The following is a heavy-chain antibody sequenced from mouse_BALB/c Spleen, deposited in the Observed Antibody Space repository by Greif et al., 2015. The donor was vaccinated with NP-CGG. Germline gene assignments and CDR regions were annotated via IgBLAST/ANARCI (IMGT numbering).Heavy chain of an antibody. CDR2: IWAGGST. CDR1: GFSLTSYG. Sequence: VMLVESGPGLVAPSQSLSITCTVSGFSLTSYGVHWVRQPPGKGLEWLGVIWAGGSTNYNSALMSRLSISKDNSKSXVFLKMHSLQTDDTAMYYCASGGGTYYFDYWGQGTTLTVSS. CDR3: ASGGGTYYFDY. D-gene: IGHD4-1*01. J-gene: IGHJ2*01. V-gene: IGHV2-9*02.